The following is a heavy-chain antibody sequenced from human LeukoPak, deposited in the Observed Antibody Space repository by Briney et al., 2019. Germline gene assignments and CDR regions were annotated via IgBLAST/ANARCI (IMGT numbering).Heavy chain of an antibody. CDR3: ARARSLDYYDSSGYYRRYYFGY. V-gene: IGHV1-2*02. CDR2: INPNSGGT. D-gene: IGHD3-22*01. J-gene: IGHJ4*02. CDR1: GYTFTGYY. Sequence: ASVKVSCKASGYTFTGYYMHWVRQAPGQGLEWMGWINPNSGGTNYAQKFQGRVTMTRDTSISTAYMELSRLRSDDTAVYYCARARSLDYYDSSGYYRRYYFGYWGQGTLVTVSS.